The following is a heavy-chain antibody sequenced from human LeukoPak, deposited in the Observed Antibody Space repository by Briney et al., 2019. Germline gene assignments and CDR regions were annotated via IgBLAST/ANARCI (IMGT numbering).Heavy chain of an antibody. J-gene: IGHJ4*02. CDR2: ISSSSSYI. D-gene: IGHD3-10*01. V-gene: IGHV3-21*01. Sequence: RGSLRLSCAASGFTFSSYSMNWVRQAPGKGLEWVSSISSSSSYICYADSVKGRFTISRDNAKNSLYLQMNSLRAEDTAVYYCARVFYGSGSDYFDYWGQGTLVTVSS. CDR1: GFTFSSYS. CDR3: ARVFYGSGSDYFDY.